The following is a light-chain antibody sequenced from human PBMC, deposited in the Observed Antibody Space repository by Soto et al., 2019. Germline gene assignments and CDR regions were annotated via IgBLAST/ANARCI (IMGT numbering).Light chain of an antibody. Sequence: EIVLTQSPGTQSLSPGERATLSCRASQSVTNSYLTWYQQKPGQAPRLLIYAASIRATGIPXXXXXXXXXXXXXXXISRLEPEDSAVYYCQQYGSSPGTFGQGTKVEXK. CDR3: QQYGSSPGT. CDR2: AAS. CDR1: QSVTNSY. V-gene: IGKV3-20*01. J-gene: IGKJ1*01.